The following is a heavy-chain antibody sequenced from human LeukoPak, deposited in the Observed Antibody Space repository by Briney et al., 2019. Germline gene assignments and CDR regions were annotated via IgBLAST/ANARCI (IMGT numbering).Heavy chain of an antibody. V-gene: IGHV3-30*04. CDR2: ISYDGFNK. J-gene: IGHJ3*02. CDR3: ARGYSYGYAAVAAADAFDI. Sequence: GGSLRLSCAASGFTFSAYAMHWVRQAPGKGLEWVAVISYDGFNKYYTDSVKGRFTISRDNSQNTLYLQMNSLRTEDTSLYYCARGYSYGYAAVAAADAFDIWGQGTMVTVSS. CDR1: GFTFSAYA. D-gene: IGHD5-18*01.